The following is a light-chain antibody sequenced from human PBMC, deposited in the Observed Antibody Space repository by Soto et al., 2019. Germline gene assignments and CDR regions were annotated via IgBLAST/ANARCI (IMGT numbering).Light chain of an antibody. CDR2: EVT. CDR1: SSDVGAHNS. Sequence: QSALTQPASVSGSLGQSITISCPGTSSDVGAHNSVCWYQQHPGKAPKLMIYEVTNRASGVSDRFSGSKSAYTASLTISGLQAGDEADYYCSSYTSSTTYVFGPGTKLTVL. J-gene: IGLJ1*01. CDR3: SSYTSSTTYV. V-gene: IGLV2-14*03.